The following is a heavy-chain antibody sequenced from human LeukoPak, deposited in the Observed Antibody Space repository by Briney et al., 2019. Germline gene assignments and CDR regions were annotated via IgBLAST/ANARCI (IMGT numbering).Heavy chain of an antibody. V-gene: IGHV3-30*18. D-gene: IGHD3-9*01. Sequence: GGSLRLSCAASGFTFSSYGMHWVRQAPGKGLEWVAVISYDGSNKYYADSVKGRFTISRDNSKNTLYLQMISLRAEDTAVYYCAKDRLMQYDILTGFANWGQGTLVTVSS. J-gene: IGHJ4*02. CDR2: ISYDGSNK. CDR3: AKDRLMQYDILTGFAN. CDR1: GFTFSSYG.